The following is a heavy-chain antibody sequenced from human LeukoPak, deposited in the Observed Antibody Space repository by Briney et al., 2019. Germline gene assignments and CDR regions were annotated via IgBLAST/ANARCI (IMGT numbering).Heavy chain of an antibody. CDR1: GGSISNYY. CDR3: ARGNSGSYYGFDY. CDR2: IYYTGST. V-gene: IGHV4-59*01. J-gene: IGHJ4*02. Sequence: SETLSLTCTVSGGSISNYYWSWIRQPPGKGLEWIGYIYYTGSTNYNPSLKSRVSVDTSKNQFSLKLSSVTAADTAVYYCARGNSGSYYGFDYWGQGTLVTVSS. D-gene: IGHD1-26*01.